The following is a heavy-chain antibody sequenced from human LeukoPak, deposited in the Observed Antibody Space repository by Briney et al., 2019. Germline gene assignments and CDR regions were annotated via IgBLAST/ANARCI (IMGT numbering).Heavy chain of an antibody. CDR1: GYTFTGYY. CDR3: ARSRRSGSYGIGY. Sequence: GASVKVSCKASGYTFTGYYMHWVRQAPGQGLEWMGRINPNSGGTNYAQKFQGRVTMTRDTSINTAYVDLTKLRSDDTAVYYCARSRRSGSYGIGYWGQGTLVTVSS. J-gene: IGHJ4*02. V-gene: IGHV1-2*06. CDR2: INPNSGGT. D-gene: IGHD3-10*01.